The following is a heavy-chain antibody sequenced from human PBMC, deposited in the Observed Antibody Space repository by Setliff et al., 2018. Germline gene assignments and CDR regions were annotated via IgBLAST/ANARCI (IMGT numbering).Heavy chain of an antibody. CDR2: TTPIFTTA. CDR1: RGTFSNYA. J-gene: IGHJ4*02. D-gene: IGHD5-18*01. V-gene: IGHV1-69*13. Sequence: SVKVSCKTSRGTFSNYAISWVRQAPGQELEWMGGTTPIFTTANYAQKFQGRVTITADESTSTAYMELSSLKSEDTAVYYCARSPFPVDTVMVTTFDSWGQGTLVTVSS. CDR3: ARSPFPVDTVMVTTFDS.